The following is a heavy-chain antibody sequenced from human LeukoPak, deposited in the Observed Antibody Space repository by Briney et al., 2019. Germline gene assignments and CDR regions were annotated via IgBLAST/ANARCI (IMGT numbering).Heavy chain of an antibody. D-gene: IGHD3-16*02. Sequence: PGGSLRLSCAASEFTFSSYEMNWVRQAPGKGLEWVSYISSSGSTIYYADSAKGRFTISRDNAKNSLYLQMNSLRAEDTAVYYCARVRTFGGVIVGFDYWGQGTLVTVSS. CDR1: EFTFSSYE. CDR3: ARVRTFGGVIVGFDY. J-gene: IGHJ4*02. CDR2: ISSSGSTI. V-gene: IGHV3-48*03.